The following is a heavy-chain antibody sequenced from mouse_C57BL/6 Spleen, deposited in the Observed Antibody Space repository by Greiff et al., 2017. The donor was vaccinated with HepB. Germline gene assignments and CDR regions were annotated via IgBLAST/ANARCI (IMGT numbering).Heavy chain of an antibody. CDR3: ARDEDY. CDR2: IYPGSGNT. CDR1: GYTFTDYY. V-gene: IGHV1-76*01. Sequence: VQLQESGAELVRPGASVKLSCKASGYTFTDYYINWVKQRPGQGLEWIARIYPGSGNTYYNEKFKGKATLTAEKSSSTAYMQLSSLTSEDSAVYFCARDEDYWGQGTSVTVSS. J-gene: IGHJ4*01.